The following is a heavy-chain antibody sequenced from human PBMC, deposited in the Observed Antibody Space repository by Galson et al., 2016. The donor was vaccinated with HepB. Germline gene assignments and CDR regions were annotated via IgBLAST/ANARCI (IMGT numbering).Heavy chain of an antibody. Sequence: SLRLSCAASGFTSTNYAMTWVRQAPGRGHEWVSTIRGDGSATLYADSVKGRFTISTDSSKNTLYLQMSGPRAEDTAVYYCAKAQPTHTIGWGGAFDVWGQGTMVTVFS. CDR2: IRGDGSAT. D-gene: IGHD6-19*01. CDR1: GFTSTNYA. J-gene: IGHJ3*01. V-gene: IGHV3-23*01. CDR3: AKAQPTHTIGWGGAFDV.